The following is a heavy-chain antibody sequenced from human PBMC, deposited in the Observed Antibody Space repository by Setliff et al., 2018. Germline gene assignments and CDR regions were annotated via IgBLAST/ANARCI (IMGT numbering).Heavy chain of an antibody. V-gene: IGHV4-39*07. Sequence: SETLSLTCTVSGGSISSSSYYWGWIRQPPGKGLEWIGSIYHSGSTYYNPSLKSRVTISVDTSKNQFSLKLSSVTAADTAVYYCARGALEYQLRPFDYWGQGTLVTVSS. D-gene: IGHD2-2*01. CDR1: GGSISSSSYY. CDR3: ARGALEYQLRPFDY. CDR2: IYHSGST. J-gene: IGHJ4*02.